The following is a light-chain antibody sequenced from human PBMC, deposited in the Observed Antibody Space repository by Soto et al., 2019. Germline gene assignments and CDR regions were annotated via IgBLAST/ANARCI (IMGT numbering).Light chain of an antibody. CDR2: EVS. CDR3: SSYTSSSLYV. Sequence: LTQPASVSGSPGQSITISCTGTSSDVGGYNYVSWYQQHPGKAPKLMIYEVSNRPSGVSNRFSGSKSGNTASLTISGLQAEDEADYYCSSYTSSSLYVFGTGTKSPS. V-gene: IGLV2-14*01. CDR1: SSDVGGYNY. J-gene: IGLJ1*01.